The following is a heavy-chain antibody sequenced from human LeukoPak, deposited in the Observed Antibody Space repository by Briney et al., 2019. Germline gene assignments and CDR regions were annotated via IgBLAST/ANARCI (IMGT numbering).Heavy chain of an antibody. CDR1: GGSITSNH. J-gene: IGHJ4*02. Sequence: SETLSLTCTVSGGSITSNHWNWIRQPAGKGLEWIGRIYTSGTTTYKPSLKSRVIMSVDTSKNQFSLKLSSVTAADTAVYYCARASSGTYYYFDYWGQGTLVTVSS. CDR3: ARASSGTYYYFDY. CDR2: IYTSGTT. V-gene: IGHV4-4*07. D-gene: IGHD1-26*01.